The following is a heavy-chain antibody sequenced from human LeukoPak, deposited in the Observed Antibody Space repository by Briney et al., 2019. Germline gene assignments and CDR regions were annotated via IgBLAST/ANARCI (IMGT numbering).Heavy chain of an antibody. V-gene: IGHV3-30*03. CDR3: APTVGDDFFNIDY. J-gene: IGHJ4*02. Sequence: DSVKGRFTISRDNSKKTLYLQMNSLRAEDTAVYYCAPTVGDDFFNIDYWGQGTLVTVSS. D-gene: IGHD3-10*01.